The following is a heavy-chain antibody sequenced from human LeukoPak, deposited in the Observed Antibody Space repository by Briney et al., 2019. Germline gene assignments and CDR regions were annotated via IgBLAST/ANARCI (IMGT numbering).Heavy chain of an antibody. CDR3: ASYIAAHRAGFDY. Sequence: SETLSLTCAVYGGSFSGYYWSWIRQPPGKGLEWIGEINHSGSTNYNPSLKSRVTISVDTSKNQFSLKLSSVTAADTAVYYCASYIAAHRAGFDYWGQGTLVTVSS. V-gene: IGHV4-34*01. CDR1: GGSFSGYY. CDR2: INHSGST. D-gene: IGHD6-25*01. J-gene: IGHJ4*02.